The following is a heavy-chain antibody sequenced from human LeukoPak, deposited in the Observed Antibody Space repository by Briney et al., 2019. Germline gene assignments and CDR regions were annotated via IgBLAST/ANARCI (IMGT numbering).Heavy chain of an antibody. J-gene: IGHJ4*02. CDR3: ARGGSPEEGIAAAGFDY. D-gene: IGHD6-13*01. CDR1: GGSISSGSYY. Sequence: SETLSLTCTVSGGSISSGSYYWSWIRQPAGKGLEWIGRIYTSGSTNYNPSLKSRVTISVDTSKIQFSLKLSSVTAADTAVYYCARGGSPEEGIAAAGFDYWGQGTLVTVSS. V-gene: IGHV4-61*02. CDR2: IYTSGST.